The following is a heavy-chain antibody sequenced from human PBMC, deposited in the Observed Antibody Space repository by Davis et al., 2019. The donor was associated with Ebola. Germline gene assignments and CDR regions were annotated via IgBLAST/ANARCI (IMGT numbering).Heavy chain of an antibody. V-gene: IGHV3-30*02. Sequence: GESLKISCAASGFTFSSYGMHWVRQAPGKGLEWVAFIRYDGSNKYYADSVKGRFTISRDNSKNTLYLQMNSLRAEDTAVYYCARTMRAATLEANWFDPWGQGTLVTVSS. J-gene: IGHJ5*02. CDR2: IRYDGSNK. D-gene: IGHD2-15*01. CDR3: ARTMRAATLEANWFDP. CDR1: GFTFSSYG.